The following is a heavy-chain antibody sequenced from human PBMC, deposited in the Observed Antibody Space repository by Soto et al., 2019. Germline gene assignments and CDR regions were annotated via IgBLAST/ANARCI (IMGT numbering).Heavy chain of an antibody. V-gene: IGHV1-18*01. D-gene: IGHD2-8*01. J-gene: IGHJ5*02. Sequence: ASVQVSCKASGYTFPSYGISWVRQDPGQGLEWMGWISAYNGNTNYAQKLQGRVTMTTDTSTSTAYMELRSLRSDDTAVYYCARDQYCTNGVCYIDGWFDPWGQGTLVTVSS. CDR2: ISAYNGNT. CDR1: GYTFPSYG. CDR3: ARDQYCTNGVCYIDGWFDP.